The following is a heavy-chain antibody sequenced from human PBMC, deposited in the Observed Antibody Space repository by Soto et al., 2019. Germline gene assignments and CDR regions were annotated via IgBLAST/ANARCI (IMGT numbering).Heavy chain of an antibody. V-gene: IGHV3-33*01. J-gene: IGHJ6*03. D-gene: IGHD5-12*01. CDR1: GFTFSSYG. CDR3: ARTIVLRLWAVDYYYYMDV. CDR2: IWYDGSNK. Sequence: PGGSLRLSCAASGFTFSSYGMHWVRQAPGKGLEWVAVIWYDGSNKYYADSVKGRFTISRDNSKNTLYLQMNSLRAEDTAVYYCARTIVLRLWAVDYYYYMDVWGKGTTVTVSS.